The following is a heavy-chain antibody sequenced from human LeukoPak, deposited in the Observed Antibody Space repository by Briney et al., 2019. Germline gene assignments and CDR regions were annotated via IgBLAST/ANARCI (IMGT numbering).Heavy chain of an antibody. J-gene: IGHJ4*02. CDR3: ARDRNFGGPYNSIDY. Sequence: SQTLSLTCAISGDSVSSNSVAGNWIRQSPSGGREWLRRTYYTAEWYTHYAVSVRSRITISAATSKNLFSLQLYYVTPDECTVFYCARDRNFGGPYNSIDYWGQGTLVTVSS. CDR2: TYYTAEWYT. D-gene: IGHD2/OR15-2a*01. V-gene: IGHV6-1*01. CDR1: GDSVSSNSVA.